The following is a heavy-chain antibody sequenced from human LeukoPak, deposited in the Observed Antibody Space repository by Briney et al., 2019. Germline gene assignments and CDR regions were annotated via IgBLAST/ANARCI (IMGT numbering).Heavy chain of an antibody. V-gene: IGHV3-53*01. J-gene: IGHJ4*02. D-gene: IGHD2-21*02. CDR2: IYSGGST. CDR1: GFTVSSNY. Sequence: GGSLRLSCAASGFTVSSNYMSWVRQAPGKGLEWVSVIYSGGSTYYADSVKGRFTISRDNSKNTLYLQMNSLKTEDTAVYYCTTDLYCGGDCYQGIDYWGQGTLVTVSS. CDR3: TTDLYCGGDCYQGIDY.